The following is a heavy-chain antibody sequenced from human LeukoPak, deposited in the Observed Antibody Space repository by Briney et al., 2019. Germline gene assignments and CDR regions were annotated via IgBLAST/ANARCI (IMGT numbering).Heavy chain of an antibody. V-gene: IGHV4-59*01. CDR3: ARDRVSSGWYNWFDP. CDR1: GGSISSYY. D-gene: IGHD6-19*01. J-gene: IGHJ5*02. CDR2: IYYSGST. Sequence: SETLPLTCTVSGGSISSYYWSWIRQPPGKGLEWIGYIYYSGSTNYNPSLKSRVTISVDTSKNQFSLKLSSVTAADTAVYYCARDRVSSGWYNWFDPWGQGTLVTVSS.